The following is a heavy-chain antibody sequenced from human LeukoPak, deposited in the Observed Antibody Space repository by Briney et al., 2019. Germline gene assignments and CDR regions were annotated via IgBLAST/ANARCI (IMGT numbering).Heavy chain of an antibody. CDR3: AKDLPMYSSGQYYFDY. CDR1: GFTFSSYG. D-gene: IGHD6-19*01. J-gene: IGHJ4*02. CDR2: IRYDGSNK. Sequence: GGSLRLSCAASGFTFSSYGMHWVRQAPGKGLEWVAFIRYDGSNKYYADSVKGRFTISRDNSKNTLYLQMNSLRAEDTAVYYCAKDLPMYSSGQYYFDYWGQGTLVTVSS. V-gene: IGHV3-30*02.